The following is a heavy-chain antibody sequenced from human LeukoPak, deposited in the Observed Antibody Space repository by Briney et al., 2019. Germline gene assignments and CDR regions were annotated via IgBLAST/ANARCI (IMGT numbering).Heavy chain of an antibody. CDR2: IYTSGST. Sequence: SETLSLTCTVSGGSISSYYWSWIRQPAGKGLEWIGRIYTSGSTNYNPSLKSRVTMSVDTSKNQFSLKLSSVTAADTAVYYCASSDPETAYGPGKGIFDYWGQGTLVTVSS. CDR1: GGSISSYY. CDR3: ASSDPETAYGPGKGIFDY. V-gene: IGHV4-4*07. J-gene: IGHJ4*02. D-gene: IGHD3-10*01.